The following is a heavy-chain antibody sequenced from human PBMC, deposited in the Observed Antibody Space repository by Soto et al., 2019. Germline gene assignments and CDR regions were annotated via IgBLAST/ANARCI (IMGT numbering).Heavy chain of an antibody. CDR3: ASSYGSGYRAFDY. CDR1: GDTFTCYS. CDR2: INPILSMS. Sequence: QVQLVQSGAEVKRPGSSVKVSCKASGDTFTCYSINWVRQAPGLGLEWMGRINPILSMSNYAQRFQGRVTMTEDKSTSTAYMELSSLRSEDTAIYYCASSYGSGYRAFDYWGQGALVTVSS. J-gene: IGHJ4*02. D-gene: IGHD3-10*01. V-gene: IGHV1-69*02.